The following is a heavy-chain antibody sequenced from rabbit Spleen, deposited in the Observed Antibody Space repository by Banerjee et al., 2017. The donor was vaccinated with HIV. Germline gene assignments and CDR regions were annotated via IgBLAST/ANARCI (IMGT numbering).Heavy chain of an antibody. CDR2: INAITGKA. V-gene: IGHV1S45*01. D-gene: IGHD1-1*01. CDR1: GFPFSNKAV. J-gene: IGHJ3*01. CDR3: ARGTREGGYYL. Sequence: QEQLVESGGGLVQPEGSLKLSCTASGFPFSNKAVMCWVRQAPGKGLEWIACINAITGKAVYASWAKGRFNFTKTSSTTVTLQMTSLTAPDTATYFCARGTREGGYYLWGQGTLVTVS.